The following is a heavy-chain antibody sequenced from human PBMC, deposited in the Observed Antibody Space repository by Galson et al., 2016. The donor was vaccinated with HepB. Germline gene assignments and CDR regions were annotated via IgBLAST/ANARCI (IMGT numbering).Heavy chain of an antibody. CDR1: GYTFINYG. CDR2: ISAYNGKN. D-gene: IGHD4-17*01. CDR3: ARDRGYGDYIQLWYFDL. Sequence: SVKVSCKASGYTFINYGISWVRQAPGLGLEWMGWISAYNGKNNYAQKFKGRVTMTTDTSTSTVYLELRSLRSEDTAVYYRARDRGYGDYIQLWYFDLWGRGTLLTVSS. V-gene: IGHV1-18*01. J-gene: IGHJ2*01.